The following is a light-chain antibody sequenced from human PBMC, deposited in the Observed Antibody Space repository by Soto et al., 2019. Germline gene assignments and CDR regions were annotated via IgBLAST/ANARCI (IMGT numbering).Light chain of an antibody. V-gene: IGLV1-40*01. CDR3: QSYDSSLSGSGV. J-gene: IGLJ1*01. Sequence: QSMLTQPPSVSGAPGQRVTISCPGSSSNIGASYDVHWYQQLPGTAPKLLIYGNSNRPSGVPDRFSGSKSGTSAYLAITRIQAEDEADYYSQSYDSSLSGSGVFGTGTKVTGL. CDR1: SSNIGASYD. CDR2: GNS.